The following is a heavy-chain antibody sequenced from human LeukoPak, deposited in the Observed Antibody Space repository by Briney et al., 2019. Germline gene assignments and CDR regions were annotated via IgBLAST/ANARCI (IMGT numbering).Heavy chain of an antibody. CDR3: ARGQLRLRSPLYNWNVGGY. CDR1: GYTFTGYY. Sequence: ASVKVSCKASGYTFTGYYMHWVRQAPGQGPEWMGWINPNSGGTNYAQKFHGRVTMTRDTSISTAYMELSRLRSDDTAVYYCARGQLRLRSPLYNWNVGGYWGQGTLVTVSS. J-gene: IGHJ4*02. D-gene: IGHD1-1*01. CDR2: INPNSGGT. V-gene: IGHV1-2*02.